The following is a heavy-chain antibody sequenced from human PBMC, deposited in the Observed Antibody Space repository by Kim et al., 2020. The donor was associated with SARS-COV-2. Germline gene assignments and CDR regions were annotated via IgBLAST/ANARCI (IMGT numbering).Heavy chain of an antibody. J-gene: IGHJ4*02. CDR1: GYTFTGYY. V-gene: IGHV1-2*04. Sequence: SVKVSCKASGYTFTGYYMHWVRQAPGQGLEWMGWINPNSGGTNYAQKFQGWVTMTRDTSISTAYMELSRLRSDDTAVYYCARGPYYYDSSGYYSFWGQGTLVTVSS. CDR3: ARGPYYYDSSGYYSF. D-gene: IGHD3-22*01. CDR2: INPNSGGT.